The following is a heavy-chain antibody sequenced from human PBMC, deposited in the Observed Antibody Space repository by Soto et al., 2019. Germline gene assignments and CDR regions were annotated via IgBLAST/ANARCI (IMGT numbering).Heavy chain of an antibody. Sequence: GGSLRLSCAASGFIFSSLAMSWVRQAPGKGLEWVSAIPGSADSTYYADSVKGRFTISRDNSKNTLYLQMNSLRAEDTAVYYCAKKLLEAGSHIAFDIWGHGTMVTVSS. V-gene: IGHV3-23*01. D-gene: IGHD3-10*01. CDR1: GFIFSSLA. CDR2: IPGSADST. CDR3: AKKLLEAGSHIAFDI. J-gene: IGHJ3*02.